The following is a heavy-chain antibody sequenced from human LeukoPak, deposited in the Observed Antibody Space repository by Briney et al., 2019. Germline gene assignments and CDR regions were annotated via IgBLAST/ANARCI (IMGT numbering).Heavy chain of an antibody. D-gene: IGHD3-16*01. CDR1: GFTFSSYE. V-gene: IGHV3-48*03. CDR3: ARVGMDYDNVDY. Sequence: GGSLRLSCVASGFTFSSYEMNWVRQAPGKGLEWVSYISSGGTTIYYADSVKGRFTISRDSAKNSLYLQMDSLRAEDTAIYYCARVGMDYDNVDYWGQGTLVSVSS. CDR2: ISSGGTTI. J-gene: IGHJ4*02.